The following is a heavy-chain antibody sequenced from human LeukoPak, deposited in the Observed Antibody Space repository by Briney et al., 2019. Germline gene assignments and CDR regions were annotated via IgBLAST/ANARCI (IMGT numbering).Heavy chain of an antibody. V-gene: IGHV3-33*01. CDR3: ASIAGYSSSADFDY. Sequence: PGGSLSLSCAAVGFTFSSYGMHWVRPAPGKGLEWVAVIWYDGSNKYYADSVKGRFTISRDNSKNTLYLQMNSLRAEDTAVYYCASIAGYSSSADFDYWGQGTLVTVSS. D-gene: IGHD6-6*01. CDR2: IWYDGSNK. CDR1: GFTFSSYG. J-gene: IGHJ4*02.